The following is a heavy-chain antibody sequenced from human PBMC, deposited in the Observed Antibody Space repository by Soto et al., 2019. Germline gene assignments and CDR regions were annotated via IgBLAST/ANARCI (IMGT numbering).Heavy chain of an antibody. D-gene: IGHD3-10*01. CDR2: VYDNGRP. CDR1: GGSISVYY. J-gene: IGHJ4*02. CDR3: ARVGAYFGEFDYFDY. V-gene: IGHV4-59*01. Sequence: SETLSLTCTISGGSISVYYWSWIRQSPRQGLEWIGYVYDNGRPYYSPSLKSRVTISADTSKNQISLKLTSATAADTAVYYCARVGAYFGEFDYFDYWGQGTPVTVSS.